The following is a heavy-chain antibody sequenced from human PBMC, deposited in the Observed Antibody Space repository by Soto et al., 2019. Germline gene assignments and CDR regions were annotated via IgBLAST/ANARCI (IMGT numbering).Heavy chain of an antibody. CDR3: ARDLAAVPRAFDY. D-gene: IGHD6-13*01. CDR2: VYYTGIT. CDR1: GGSISSYF. Sequence: SLTCTVSGGSISSYFYVWVRQPPGKGLEWIGSVYYTGITDYNPSLKSRVTISVDTSKTQFSLNLRSVTAADTAVYYCARDLAAVPRAFDYWGRGTLVTVSS. J-gene: IGHJ4*02. V-gene: IGHV4-59*01.